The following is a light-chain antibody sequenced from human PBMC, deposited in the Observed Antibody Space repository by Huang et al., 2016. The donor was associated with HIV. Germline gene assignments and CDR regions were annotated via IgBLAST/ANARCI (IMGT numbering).Light chain of an antibody. CDR2: TAS. CDR3: QQYGSTPWT. CDR1: QRVSANF. V-gene: IGKV3-20*01. Sequence: EVVLTQSPGTLSLSPGERATLSCWASQRVSANFLAWYQQKPGQAPRLLIHTASSRAPGIPDRFSGSGSGADFTLTISRLEPEDFAVYYCQQYGSTPWTFGQGTKVEIK. J-gene: IGKJ1*01.